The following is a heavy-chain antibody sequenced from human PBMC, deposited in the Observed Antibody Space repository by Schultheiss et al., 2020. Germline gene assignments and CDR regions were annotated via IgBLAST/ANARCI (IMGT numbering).Heavy chain of an antibody. V-gene: IGHV4-61*02. D-gene: IGHD1-26*01. CDR1: GGSISSGYYY. CDR2: IYTSGST. Sequence: SETLSLTCTVSGGSISSGYYYWTWIRQPAGKGLEWIGRIYTSGSTNYNPSLKSRVTISVDTSKNQFSLKLSSVTAADTAVYYCARVGATRRADAFDIWGQGTMVTVSS. J-gene: IGHJ3*02. CDR3: ARVGATRRADAFDI.